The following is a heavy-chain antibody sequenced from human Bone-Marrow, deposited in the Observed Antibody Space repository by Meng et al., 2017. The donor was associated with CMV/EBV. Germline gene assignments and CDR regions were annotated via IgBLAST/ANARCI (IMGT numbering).Heavy chain of an antibody. CDR1: GGSISSSSYY. Sequence: SETLSLTCTVSGGSISSSSYYWGWIRQPPGKGLEWIGEINHSGSTNYNPSLKSRVTISVDTSKNQFSLKVTSVTAADTAVYYCARDPWGYGLTYWGQGTLVTVSS. D-gene: IGHD3-16*01. V-gene: IGHV4-39*07. J-gene: IGHJ4*02. CDR2: INHSGST. CDR3: ARDPWGYGLTY.